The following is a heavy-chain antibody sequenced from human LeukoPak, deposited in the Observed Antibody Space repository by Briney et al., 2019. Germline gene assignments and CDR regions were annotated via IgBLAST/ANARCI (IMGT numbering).Heavy chain of an antibody. CDR3: ARGHQWELLRSRYYFDY. D-gene: IGHD1-26*01. CDR1: GGSNNSYY. CDR2: IYYSGST. J-gene: IGHJ4*02. Sequence: SETLSLTCTVSGGSNNSYYWSWIRQPPGKGLEWIGYIYYSGSTNYNPSLKSRVTISVDTSKNQFSLKLSSVIAADTAVYYCARGHQWELLRSRYYFDYWGQGTLVTVSS. V-gene: IGHV4-59*08.